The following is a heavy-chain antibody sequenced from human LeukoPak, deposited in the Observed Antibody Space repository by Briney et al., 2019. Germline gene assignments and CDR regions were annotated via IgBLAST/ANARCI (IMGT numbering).Heavy chain of an antibody. CDR3: VRDNRSYNFDY. CDR1: GFTFSRYW. J-gene: IGHJ4*02. V-gene: IGHV3-74*01. D-gene: IGHD1-26*01. Sequence: GGSLRLSCAASGFTFSRYWMHWVRQAPGKGLVWVSCIKSDGSSTSIADSAKGRFTISRDNAKNSVYLQMNSLRAEDTAVYYCVRDNRSYNFDYWGQGTLVTVSS. CDR2: IKSDGSST.